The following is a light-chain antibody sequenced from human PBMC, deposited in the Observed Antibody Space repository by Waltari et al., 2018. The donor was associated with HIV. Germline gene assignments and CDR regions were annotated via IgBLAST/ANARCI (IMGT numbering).Light chain of an antibody. Sequence: QSVLTQPTSASGTPGQRVTISCSGSNSNIGSNTVSWYQQLPGTAPKLLIYSGEHRPSGVPDRFSGSKSGTSASLAISGLQSEDEADYYCAVWDDGLNGPEFGGGTKLTVL. CDR2: SGE. CDR3: AVWDDGLNGPE. J-gene: IGLJ3*02. V-gene: IGLV1-44*01. CDR1: NSNIGSNT.